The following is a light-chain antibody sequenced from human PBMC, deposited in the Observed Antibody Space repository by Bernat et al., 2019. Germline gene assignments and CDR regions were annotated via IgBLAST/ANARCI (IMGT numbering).Light chain of an antibody. J-gene: IGKJ4*01. CDR1: QSVSSY. CDR3: QQCGNWPPI. V-gene: IGKV3-11*01. Sequence: EIVLTQSPATLSLSPGERATLSCRASQSVSSYLAWYQLKPGQAPRLLIYDASNRATGIPARFSGSRSGTDFTLTISSLEPDDFAVYYCQQCGNWPPIFGGGTKVEIK. CDR2: DAS.